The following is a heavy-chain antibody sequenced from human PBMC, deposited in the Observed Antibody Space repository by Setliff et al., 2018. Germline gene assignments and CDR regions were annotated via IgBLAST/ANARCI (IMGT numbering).Heavy chain of an antibody. CDR3: ARKDSSSWSCDY. Sequence: SETLSLTCTVSGGSISSGDYYWSWIRQPPGKGLEWIGYIYYSGSTYYNPSLKSRVTISVDTSKNQFSLKLSSVTAADTAVNYCARKDSSSWSCDYWGQGTLVTVSS. D-gene: IGHD6-13*01. V-gene: IGHV4-30-4*08. CDR1: GGSISSGDYY. J-gene: IGHJ4*02. CDR2: IYYSGST.